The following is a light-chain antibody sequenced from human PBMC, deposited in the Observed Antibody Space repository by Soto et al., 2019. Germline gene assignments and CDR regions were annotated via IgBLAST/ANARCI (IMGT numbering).Light chain of an antibody. CDR2: GAS. CDR1: QSVRSNF. Sequence: IVLTQSPGTLSLSPGEGATLSCRASQSVRSNFLAWYQQKPGQAPRLLIYGASRRATGTPERFSGSGSGTDFTLTISRLEPEDFAVYYCQRYGSSPLTFGGGTKVDIK. CDR3: QRYGSSPLT. J-gene: IGKJ4*01. V-gene: IGKV3-20*01.